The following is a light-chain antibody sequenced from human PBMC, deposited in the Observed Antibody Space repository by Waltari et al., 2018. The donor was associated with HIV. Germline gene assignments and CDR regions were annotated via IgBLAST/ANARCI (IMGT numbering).Light chain of an antibody. CDR3: AVWDDSLSGWV. V-gene: IGLV1-47*01. Sequence: QSVLTQPPSASGTPGQRVTISCSGSSSNIGSNYLYWYQQVPGATPKLLIYRHDQRHSGGPDRFSGSKSGTSASLAISGLRSEDEADYYCAVWDDSLSGWVFGGGTKLTVL. J-gene: IGLJ3*02. CDR2: RHD. CDR1: SSNIGSNY.